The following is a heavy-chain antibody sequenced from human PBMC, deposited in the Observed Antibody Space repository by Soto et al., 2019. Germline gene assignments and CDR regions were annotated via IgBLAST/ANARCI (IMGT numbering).Heavy chain of an antibody. D-gene: IGHD5-12*01. V-gene: IGHV1-69*01. CDR1: GGSFSNSA. Sequence: QVQLVQSGAELKKPGSSVKVSCKSSGGSFSNSAVTWVRQAPGQGLEWMGGIIPIFNTPNYAQKFQGRVALTADDSTATAYIELTIPTSQDTAVYYCSSRPRNGYNRWGQGTLVTVSS. CDR3: SSRPRNGYNR. J-gene: IGHJ4*02. CDR2: IIPIFNTP.